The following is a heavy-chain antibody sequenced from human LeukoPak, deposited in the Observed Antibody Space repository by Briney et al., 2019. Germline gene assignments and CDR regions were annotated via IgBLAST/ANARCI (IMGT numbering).Heavy chain of an antibody. CDR3: ARLNRLAAVGTVYYHATDV. Sequence: SETLSLTCTVFGGSISGSYWSWIRLPPGKGLQWIGYIHSSGTINYNPALMSRITVSVDTSRNQFSLKVRSVTAADTAVYYCARLNRLAAVGTVYYHATDVWGQGTAVTVSS. D-gene: IGHD6-13*01. CDR1: GGSISGSY. J-gene: IGHJ6*02. CDR2: IHSSGTI. V-gene: IGHV4-59*08.